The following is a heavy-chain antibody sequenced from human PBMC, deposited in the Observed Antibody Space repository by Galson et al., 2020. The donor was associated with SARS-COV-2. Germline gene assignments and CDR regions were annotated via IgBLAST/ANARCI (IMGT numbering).Heavy chain of an antibody. J-gene: IGHJ4*02. CDR3: AHRHSGQQLVSYDY. CDR2: IYWNDDK. CDR1: GFSLSTSGVG. D-gene: IGHD6-13*01. V-gene: IGHV2-5*01. Sequence: SGPTLVKPTQTLTLTCTFSGFSLSTSGVGVGWIRQPPGKALEWLALIYWNDDKRYSPSLKSRLTITKDTSKNQVVLTMTNMDPVDTATYYCAHRHSGQQLVSYDYWGQGTLVTVSS.